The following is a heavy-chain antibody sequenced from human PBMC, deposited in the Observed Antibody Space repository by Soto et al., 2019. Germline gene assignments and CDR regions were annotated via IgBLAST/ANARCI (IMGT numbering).Heavy chain of an antibody. CDR3: AKDASTGAADYYFDY. D-gene: IGHD4-17*01. CDR2: ISYDGRDK. CDR1: GFTFSNYA. J-gene: IGHJ4*02. V-gene: IGHV3-30*04. Sequence: GGSLRLSCAASGFTFSNYAMHWVRQAPGKGLEWVAVISYDGRDKKYADSVKGRFTISRDNSKNTLYLQMNSLRAEDTAVYYCAKDASTGAADYYFDYWGQGTLVTVAS.